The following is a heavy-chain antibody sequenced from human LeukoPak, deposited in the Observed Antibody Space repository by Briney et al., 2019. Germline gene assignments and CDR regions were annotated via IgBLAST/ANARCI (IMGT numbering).Heavy chain of an antibody. J-gene: IGHJ3*02. CDR1: GFIFSNHG. Sequence: PGGSLRLSCAASGFIFSNHGMNWVRQAPGKGLEWVSGISGSGGRTYYADSVKGRFTISRDNSKNTVYLQMNSLRAEDTAVYYCAKDRSYGAFEIWGQGTMVTVSS. V-gene: IGHV3-23*01. CDR2: ISGSGGRT. CDR3: AKDRSYGAFEI. D-gene: IGHD3-10*01.